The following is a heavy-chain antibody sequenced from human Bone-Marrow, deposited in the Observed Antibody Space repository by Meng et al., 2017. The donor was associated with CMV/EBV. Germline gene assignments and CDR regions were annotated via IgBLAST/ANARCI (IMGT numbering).Heavy chain of an antibody. Sequence: GESLKISCAASGFTFSIYSMNWVRQAPGKGLEWVAIIWYDGTKEYYGDSVKGRFTISRDNSKNTVFLQMNSLRVEDTAVYYCAKDSGYCTSTRCPYYNGLDVWGQGTTVTVSS. CDR2: IWYDGTKE. CDR3: AKDSGYCTSTRCPYYNGLDV. CDR1: GFTFSIYS. V-gene: IGHV3-33*06. J-gene: IGHJ6*02. D-gene: IGHD2-2*01.